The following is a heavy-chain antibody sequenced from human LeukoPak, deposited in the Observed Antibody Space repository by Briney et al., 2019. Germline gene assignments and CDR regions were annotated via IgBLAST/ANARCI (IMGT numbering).Heavy chain of an antibody. CDR1: GFTFSSYG. CDR2: IRYDGSNK. Sequence: GGSLRLSCAASGFTFSSYGMHWVRQAPGQGLEWVAFIRYDGSNKYYADSVKGRFTISRGNSKNTLYLQMNSLRAEDTAVYYCAKDDVRYCSGGSCYSGYWGQGTLVTVSS. CDR3: AKDDVRYCSGGSCYSGY. D-gene: IGHD2-15*01. V-gene: IGHV3-30*02. J-gene: IGHJ4*02.